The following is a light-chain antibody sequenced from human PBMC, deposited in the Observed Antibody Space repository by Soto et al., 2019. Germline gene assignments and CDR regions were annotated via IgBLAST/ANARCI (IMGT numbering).Light chain of an antibody. CDR1: QNIDRW. CDR2: EAS. V-gene: IGKV1-5*03. J-gene: IGKJ1*01. CDR3: QQYKSGST. Sequence: DIQMTQSPSTLSTSVGDRATITCRATQNIDRWLAWYQQKPGKAPKLLIYEASSLEGGVPSRFSGSGSGTEYTLTASALQAEDFATYYCQQYKSGSTFGQRTKLDFK.